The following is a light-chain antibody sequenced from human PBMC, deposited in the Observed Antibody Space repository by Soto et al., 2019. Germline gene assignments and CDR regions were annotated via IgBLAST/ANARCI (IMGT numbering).Light chain of an antibody. Sequence: EIGLAQSPGTLSLSPGQRATLSCRASQSVSDSYLVWYQQRPGQAPRLLIYAATIRATGIPARFSGSGTGTDFTLTISSLEPEDFAVYYCHQFGSSPWTFGQGTKVEFK. CDR2: AAT. J-gene: IGKJ1*01. CDR1: QSVSDSY. V-gene: IGKV3-20*01. CDR3: HQFGSSPWT.